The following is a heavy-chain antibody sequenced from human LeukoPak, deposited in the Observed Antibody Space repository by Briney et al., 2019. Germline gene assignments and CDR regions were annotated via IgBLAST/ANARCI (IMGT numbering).Heavy chain of an antibody. CDR2: FDPEDGET. Sequence: ASVKVSCKVSGYTLTELSMHWVRQAPGKGLEWMGGFDPEDGETIYAQKFQGRVTITADKSTSTAYMELNSLRSEDTAVYYCARESNGYSYGYFDYWGQGTLVTVSS. J-gene: IGHJ4*02. V-gene: IGHV1-24*01. CDR3: ARESNGYSYGYFDY. CDR1: GYTLTELS. D-gene: IGHD5-18*01.